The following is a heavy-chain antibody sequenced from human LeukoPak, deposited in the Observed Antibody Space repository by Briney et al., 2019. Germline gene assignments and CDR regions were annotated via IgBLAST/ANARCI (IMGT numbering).Heavy chain of an antibody. CDR1: GFTFSSYG. Sequence: GGSLRLSCAASGFTFSSYGMHWVRQAPGKGLEWVALISYDGSNKYYADSVKGRFTISRDNSKNTLYLQMNSLRAEDTAVYYCAKYFHDYDILTGYATWDYWGQGTLVTVSS. CDR2: ISYDGSNK. J-gene: IGHJ4*02. V-gene: IGHV3-30*18. D-gene: IGHD3-9*01. CDR3: AKYFHDYDILTGYATWDY.